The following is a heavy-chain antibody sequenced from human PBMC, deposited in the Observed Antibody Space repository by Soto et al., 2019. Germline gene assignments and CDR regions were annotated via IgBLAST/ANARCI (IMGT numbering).Heavy chain of an antibody. V-gene: IGHV3-74*01. CDR2: INTDVGST. Sequence: GGPLRLSCAAAGFTFSIYWMNWVRQAPGKGLVWGALINTDVGSTSYANSVKGRFTISRDNAQNTMYLQMNSLKPEDTDVYYSVRVGKVRYQLVSEPGAFDIWGQGTMVTVSS. J-gene: IGHJ3*02. D-gene: IGHD2-2*01. CDR3: VRVGKVRYQLVSEPGAFDI. CDR1: GFTFSIYW.